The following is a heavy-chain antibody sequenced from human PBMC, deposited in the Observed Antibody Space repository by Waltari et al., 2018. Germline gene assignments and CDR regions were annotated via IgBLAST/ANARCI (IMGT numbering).Heavy chain of an antibody. CDR2: ITSSRSYI. J-gene: IGHJ3*02. D-gene: IGHD3-10*01. Sequence: VRLLESGGGLVQPGESLRLPCAPFGSPFSSYALSWVRQAPGKGLEWVSFITSSRSYIYNADTVKGRFTISRDNAKNSLYLQMNSLRDEDTAVYYCASLRFDDAFDIWGQGTMVTVSS. CDR1: GSPFSSYA. V-gene: IGHV3-21*01. CDR3: ASLRFDDAFDI.